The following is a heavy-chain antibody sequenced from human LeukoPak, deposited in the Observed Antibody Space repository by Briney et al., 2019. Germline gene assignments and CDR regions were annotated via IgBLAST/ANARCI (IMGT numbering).Heavy chain of an antibody. CDR3: ARDGSSGSWRYFDL. CDR2: ISSSGSTI. CDR1: GFTFSSYE. D-gene: IGHD1-26*01. Sequence: GGSLRLSCAASGFTFSSYEMNWVRQAPGKELEWVSYISSSGSTIYYADSVKGRFTISRDNAKNSLYLQMNSLRAEDTAVYYCARDGSSGSWRYFDLWGRGTLVTVSS. V-gene: IGHV3-48*03. J-gene: IGHJ2*01.